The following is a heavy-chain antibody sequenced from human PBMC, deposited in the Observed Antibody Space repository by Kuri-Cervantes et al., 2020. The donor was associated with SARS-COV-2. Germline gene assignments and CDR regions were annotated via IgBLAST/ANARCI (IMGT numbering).Heavy chain of an antibody. CDR1: GGSISSSSYY. J-gene: IGHJ4*02. CDR2: IYYSGST. V-gene: IGHV4-39*01. D-gene: IGHD1-26*01. CDR3: ARRGGSDFDY. Sequence: SETLSLTCTVSGGSISSSSYYWGWIRQPPGKGLEWIGSIYYSGSTYYNPSLKSRVTIPVDTSKNQFSLKLSSVTAADTAVYYCARRGGSDFDYWGQGTLVTVSS.